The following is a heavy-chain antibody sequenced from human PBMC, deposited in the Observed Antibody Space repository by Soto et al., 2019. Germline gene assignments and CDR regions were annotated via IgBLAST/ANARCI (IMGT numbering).Heavy chain of an antibody. J-gene: IGHJ3*02. CDR2: INPNSGGT. V-gene: IGHV1-2*04. CDR1: GGGNLRDYR. CDR3: ARDMVRGVTYNDDKYNDAFDI. D-gene: IGHD3-10*01. Sequence: SVKVSCKASGGGNLRDYRTTWVRQAPGQGLEWMGWINPNSGGTNYAQKFQGWVTMTRDTSISTAYMELSRLRSDDTAVYYCARDMVRGVTYNDDKYNDAFDIWGQGTMVTVSS.